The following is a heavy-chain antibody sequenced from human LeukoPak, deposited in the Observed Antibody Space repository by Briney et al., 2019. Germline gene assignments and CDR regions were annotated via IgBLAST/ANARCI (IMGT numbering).Heavy chain of an antibody. V-gene: IGHV4-4*07. Sequence: SETLSLTCTVSGDSMSGYYWSWIRQPAGKGLEWIGRIYTTGSTNHNPSLKSRVTMSVDTSKNQFSLKLTSVTAADTAVYYCARLGRYDYFIDYWGQGTLVTVSS. CDR1: GDSMSGYY. CDR2: IYTTGST. J-gene: IGHJ4*02. CDR3: ARLGRYDYFIDY. D-gene: IGHD3-16*01.